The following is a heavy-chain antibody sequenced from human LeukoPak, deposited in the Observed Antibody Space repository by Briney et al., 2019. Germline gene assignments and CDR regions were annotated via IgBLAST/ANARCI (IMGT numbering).Heavy chain of an antibody. J-gene: IGHJ3*02. V-gene: IGHV3-7*03. CDR1: GFDFSDFW. CDR3: AKDPPEEQQPDAFDI. D-gene: IGHD6-13*01. CDR2: IKQDGSET. Sequence: GGSLRLSCAAAGFDFSDFWMSWVRQVPGKGLEWVATIKQDGSETYYVDSAKGRFTISRHNAESSLYLQMNSLRAEDTAVYYCAKDPPEEQQPDAFDIWGQGTMVTVSS.